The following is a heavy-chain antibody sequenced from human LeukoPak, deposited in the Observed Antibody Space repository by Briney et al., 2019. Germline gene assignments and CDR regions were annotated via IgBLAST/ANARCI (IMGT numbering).Heavy chain of an antibody. CDR3: ARGIIVAAGVDN. V-gene: IGHV3-7*03. Sequence: GGSLSLSCAASGSTFSSYWTKGARRAPGEGLEWVASIKQDGSGQYSVDSVKGGFTISRDNAKHSLYLQMHSLRAEDPAVYYCARGIIVAAGVDNWGQGTLVTVSS. J-gene: IGHJ4*02. CDR1: GSTFSSYW. D-gene: IGHD1-26*01. CDR2: IKQDGSGQ.